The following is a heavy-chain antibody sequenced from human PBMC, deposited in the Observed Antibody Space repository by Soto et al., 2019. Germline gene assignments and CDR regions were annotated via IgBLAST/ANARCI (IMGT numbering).Heavy chain of an antibody. CDR1: AYSFTTYH. D-gene: IGHD2-2*01. Sequence: AASVKVSCKASAYSFTTYHIHWVRQAPGQGLEWMGLINPDAGATNYAQRFQGRLRLTRDTSTSTVYMELRSLRFDDTAVYFCARGDIVLVPASEGNWFDPWGQGTSVTVSS. CDR3: ARGDIVLVPASEGNWFDP. V-gene: IGHV1-46*01. CDR2: INPDAGAT. J-gene: IGHJ5*02.